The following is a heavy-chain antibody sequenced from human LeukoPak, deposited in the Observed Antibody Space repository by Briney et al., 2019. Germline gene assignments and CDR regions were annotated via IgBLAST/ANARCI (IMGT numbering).Heavy chain of an antibody. CDR2: TWYDGGTK. CDR1: GFTFSSYG. V-gene: IGHV3-33*01. Sequence: GGSLRLSCAASGFTFSSYGMHWVRQAPGKGLEWVAVTWYDGGTKYYAGSVKGRFTISRDNPKNTLYLQMNNLRVEDTALYYCARDEGAAVTLDGYFDYWGQGTLVTVSS. J-gene: IGHJ4*02. CDR3: ARDEGAAVTLDGYFDY. D-gene: IGHD4-17*01.